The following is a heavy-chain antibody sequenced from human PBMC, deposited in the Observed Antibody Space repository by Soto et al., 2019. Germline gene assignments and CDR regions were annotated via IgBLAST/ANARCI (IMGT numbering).Heavy chain of an antibody. D-gene: IGHD3-22*01. CDR1: GFTFSSYS. V-gene: IGHV3-48*02. CDR3: ARDHYYDSSGYYYWLGY. CDR2: ISSSSSTI. Sequence: GGSLRLSCXASGFTFSSYSMNWVRQAPGKGLEWVSYISSSSSTIYYADSVKGRYTISRDNAKNSLYLQMNSLRDEDTAVYYCARDHYYDSSGYYYWLGYWGQGTLVTVSS. J-gene: IGHJ4*02.